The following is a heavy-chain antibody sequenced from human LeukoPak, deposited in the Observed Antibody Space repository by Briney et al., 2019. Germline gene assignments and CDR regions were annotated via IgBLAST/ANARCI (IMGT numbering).Heavy chain of an antibody. CDR1: GYTFTSYD. J-gene: IGHJ5*02. CDR2: MNPNSGNT. V-gene: IGHV1-8*01. Sequence: ASVKVSCKASGYTFTSYDINWVRQATGQGLEWMGWMNPNSGNTGYAQKFQGRVTMTRNTSISTAYMELSSLRSEDTAVYYCARAGLAVDPFDPWGQGTLVTVSS. CDR3: ARAGLAVDPFDP. D-gene: IGHD6-19*01.